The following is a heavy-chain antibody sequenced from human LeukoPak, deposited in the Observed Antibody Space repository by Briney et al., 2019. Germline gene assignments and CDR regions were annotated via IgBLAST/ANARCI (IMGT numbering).Heavy chain of an antibody. V-gene: IGHV3-30*02. D-gene: IGHD6-13*01. CDR2: IQNDGSDK. CDR3: AREGGRAVPGRFDQ. Sequence: GGSLRLSCAASGINFRSSGMHWVRQAPGKGLEWVTFIQNDGSDKYSAASVKGRFTISRDNSKNTVYLHMASLRADDTALYYCAREGGRAVPGRFDQWGQGTLVTVSS. CDR1: GINFRSSG. J-gene: IGHJ4*02.